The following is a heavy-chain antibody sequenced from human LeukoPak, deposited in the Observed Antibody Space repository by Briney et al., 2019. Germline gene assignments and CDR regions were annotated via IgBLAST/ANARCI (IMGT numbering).Heavy chain of an antibody. CDR1: GFIVSSKY. J-gene: IGHJ4*02. V-gene: IGHV3-53*01. CDR3: ARAGPIDY. CDR2: IYSGGST. Sequence: GGSLRLSCAASGFIVSSKYMSWVRQAPGKGLEWVSVIYSGGSTYYAASVEGRYTISRDNSKSTVYLQMNNLRVDDTAVYYCARAGPIDYWGQGILVTVSS.